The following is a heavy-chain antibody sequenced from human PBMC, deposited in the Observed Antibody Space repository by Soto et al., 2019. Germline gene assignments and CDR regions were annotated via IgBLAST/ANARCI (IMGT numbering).Heavy chain of an antibody. Sequence: EVQLVEAGGGWVQPGRSARLSCAASGFTFDDYAMHWVLQVPGKGLEWVSGINWNSGSIGYGDSVKGRFAISRDNAKNSLHLQMNSLSAEDTAFYYCVKDESINWYSGHFRHWGQGTLVTVSS. CDR3: VKDESINWYSGHFRH. V-gene: IGHV3-9*01. CDR2: INWNSGSI. J-gene: IGHJ1*01. CDR1: GFTFDDYA. D-gene: IGHD6-13*01.